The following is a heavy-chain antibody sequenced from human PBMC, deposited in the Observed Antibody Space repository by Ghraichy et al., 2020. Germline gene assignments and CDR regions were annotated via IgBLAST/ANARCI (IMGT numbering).Heavy chain of an antibody. V-gene: IGHV3-48*02. Sequence: VGSLRLSCAASGFTFSSYSMNWVRQAPGKGLEWVSYISSNSRTTYYADSVKGRFTISRDNAKNSLYLQMHSLRDEDTAVYYCARDRDDNWGTYRYTCDNWGQGTLVTVSS. CDR2: ISSNSRTT. J-gene: IGHJ4*02. CDR3: ARDRDDNWGTYRYTCDN. CDR1: GFTFSSYS. D-gene: IGHD3-16*02.